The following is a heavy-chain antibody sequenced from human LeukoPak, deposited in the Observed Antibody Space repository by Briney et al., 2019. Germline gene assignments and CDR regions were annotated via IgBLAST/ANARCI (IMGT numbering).Heavy chain of an antibody. Sequence: ASVKVSCKAFGYTFTGYYILWVRQAPGQGLEWMGWINPNSGGANYAQKFQGRVTMTRDTSISTAYMELRSLRSDDTAVYYCARFIVWGSYRLDYWGQGTLFTVSS. V-gene: IGHV1-2*02. CDR1: GYTFTGYY. CDR3: ARFIVWGSYRLDY. D-gene: IGHD3-16*02. CDR2: INPNSGGA. J-gene: IGHJ4*02.